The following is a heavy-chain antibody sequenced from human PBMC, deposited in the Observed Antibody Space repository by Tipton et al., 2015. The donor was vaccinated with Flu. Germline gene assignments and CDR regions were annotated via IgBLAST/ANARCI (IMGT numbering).Heavy chain of an antibody. CDR1: GFTLGDYA. Sequence: QLVQSGGGLVQPGRSLRLSCTASGFTLGDYALSWVRQAPGKGLEWVGFIRSKPYGGTTRYAASVKGRFTISRDEYKNIAYLQMNSLKTEDTAVYFCARDLSGPFDYWGLGTLVTVSP. CDR2: IRSKPYGGTT. D-gene: IGHD6-19*01. V-gene: IGHV3-49*04. CDR3: ARDLSGPFDY. J-gene: IGHJ4*02.